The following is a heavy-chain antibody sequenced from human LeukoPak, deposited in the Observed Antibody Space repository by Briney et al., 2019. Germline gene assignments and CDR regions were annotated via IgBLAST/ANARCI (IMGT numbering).Heavy chain of an antibody. Sequence: PSETLSLTCTVSGGSISSSSYYWGWIRQPPGKGLEWIGSIYYSGSTYYNPSLKSRVTISVDTSKNQFSLKLSSVTAADTAVYYCARVGDYGDYPPPEHDAFDIWGQGTMVTVSS. CDR1: GGSISSSSYY. CDR3: ARVGDYGDYPPPEHDAFDI. V-gene: IGHV4-39*07. J-gene: IGHJ3*02. CDR2: IYYSGST. D-gene: IGHD4-17*01.